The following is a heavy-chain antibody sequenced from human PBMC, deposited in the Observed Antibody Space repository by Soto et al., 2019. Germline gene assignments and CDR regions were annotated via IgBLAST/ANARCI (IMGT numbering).Heavy chain of an antibody. D-gene: IGHD2-8*01. J-gene: IGHJ4*02. V-gene: IGHV1-46*01. Sequence: ASVKVSCKASGYTFASYYMHWVRQAPGQGLEWMGIINPSGGSTSYAQKFQGRVTMTRDTSTSTVYMELSSLRSEDTAVYYCARTYESLPSPFGNIDYWGQGTLVTVSS. CDR2: INPSGGST. CDR3: ARTYESLPSPFGNIDY. CDR1: GYTFASYY.